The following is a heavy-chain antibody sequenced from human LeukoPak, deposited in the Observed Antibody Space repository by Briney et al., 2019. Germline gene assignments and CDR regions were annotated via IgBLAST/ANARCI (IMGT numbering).Heavy chain of an antibody. CDR3: ASLYYDSSGYLPGFDY. Sequence: GSLRLSCIASGFSFRDYWMSWVRQAPGKGLEWVADINPDGSGKTYVDSVKGRFTISRDNAKQSLYLQMDTLTAEDTAVYYCASLYYDSSGYLPGFDYWGQGTLVTVSS. CDR2: INPDGSGK. V-gene: IGHV3-7*01. CDR1: GFSFRDYW. D-gene: IGHD3-22*01. J-gene: IGHJ4*02.